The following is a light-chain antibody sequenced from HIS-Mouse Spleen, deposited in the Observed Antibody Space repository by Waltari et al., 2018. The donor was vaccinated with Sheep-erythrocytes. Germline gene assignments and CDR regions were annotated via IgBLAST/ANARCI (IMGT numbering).Light chain of an antibody. Sequence: SYELTQPPSVSVSPGQTARITCSGDAMPKKYAYWYQQKPGQAPEVLIYEDSKRPTGIPQGLSCSSTGRMATLTISAAQVEDEADYYCYSTDSSGNHRVFGGGTKLTVL. CDR2: EDS. CDR1: AMPKKY. V-gene: IGLV3-10*01. J-gene: IGLJ2*01. CDR3: YSTDSSGNHRV.